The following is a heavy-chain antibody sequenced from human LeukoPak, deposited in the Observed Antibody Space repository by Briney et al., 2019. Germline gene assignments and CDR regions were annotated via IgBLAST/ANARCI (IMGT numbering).Heavy chain of an antibody. V-gene: IGHV3-64*04. D-gene: IGHD3-22*01. CDR1: GFTFSNYG. J-gene: IGHJ4*02. CDR2: ITSNGGGT. CDR3: ARGESPYYYDSSGYYYDY. Sequence: GGSLRLSCSASGFTFSNYGMHWVRQAPGKGLEYVSAITSNGGGTFYAASLKGRFTISRDNSKNTLYLQMNSLRAEDTAVYYCARGESPYYYDSSGYYYDYWGQGTLVTVSS.